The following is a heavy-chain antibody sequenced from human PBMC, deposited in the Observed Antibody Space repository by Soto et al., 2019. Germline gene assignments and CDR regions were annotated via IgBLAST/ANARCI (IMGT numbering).Heavy chain of an antibody. Sequence: GASVKVSCKASGYTFTSYGISWVRQAPGQGLEWMGWISAYNGNTNYAQKLQGRVTMTTDTSTSTAYMELRSLRSDDTAVYYCARDIAAAGPFYGMDVWGQGTTVTVSS. CDR1: GYTFTSYG. CDR3: ARDIAAAGPFYGMDV. D-gene: IGHD6-13*01. J-gene: IGHJ6*02. V-gene: IGHV1-18*01. CDR2: ISAYNGNT.